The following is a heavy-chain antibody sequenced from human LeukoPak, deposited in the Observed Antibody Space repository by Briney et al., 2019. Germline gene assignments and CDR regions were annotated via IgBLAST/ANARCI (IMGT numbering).Heavy chain of an antibody. J-gene: IGHJ4*02. V-gene: IGHV7-4-1*02. CDR1: GYTFTNYT. D-gene: IGHD3-22*01. CDR2: IDTNTGNP. Sequence: ASVKVSCKASGYTFTNYTLNWVRQAPGQGLEWMGWIDTNTGNPTYAQGFIGRFVFSLDTSVTTAYLQISSLKAEDTAVYYCARGYDTTGYFSYWGREPWSPSPQ. CDR3: ARGYDTTGYFSY.